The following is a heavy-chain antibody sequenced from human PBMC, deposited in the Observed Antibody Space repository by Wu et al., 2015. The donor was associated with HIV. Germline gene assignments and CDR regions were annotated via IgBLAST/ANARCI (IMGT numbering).Heavy chain of an antibody. V-gene: IGHV1-8*01. CDR2: MNPNSGNT. CDR1: GYTFTSYD. D-gene: IGHD6-19*01. CDR3: ATDFDYISGFVY. J-gene: IGHJ4*02. Sequence: QVQLVQSGAEVKKPGASVKVSCKASGYTFTSYDINWVRQATGQGLEWMGWMNPNSGNTGYAQKFQGRVTITTDESTSTAYMELSSLRSGDTAVYYCATDFDYISGFVYWGQGTLVTVSS.